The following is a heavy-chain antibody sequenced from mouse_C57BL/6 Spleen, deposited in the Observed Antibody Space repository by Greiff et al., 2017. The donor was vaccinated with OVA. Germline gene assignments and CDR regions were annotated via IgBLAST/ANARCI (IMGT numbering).Heavy chain of an antibody. V-gene: IGHV1-53*01. CDR2: INPSNGGT. Sequence: QVHVKQSGTELVKPGASVKLSCKASGYTFTSYWMHWVKQRPGQGLEWIGNINPSNGGTNYNEKFKSKATLTVDKSSSTAYMQLSSLTSEDSAVYYCARSGVVTTAGAMDYWGQGTSVTVSS. J-gene: IGHJ4*01. CDR1: GYTFTSYW. CDR3: ARSGVVTTAGAMDY. D-gene: IGHD2-2*01.